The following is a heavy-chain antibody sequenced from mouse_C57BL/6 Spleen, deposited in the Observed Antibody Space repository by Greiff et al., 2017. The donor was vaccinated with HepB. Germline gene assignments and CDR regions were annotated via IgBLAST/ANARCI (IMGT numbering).Heavy chain of an antibody. CDR1: GYTFTSYW. Sequence: VQLQQPGAELVKPGASVKLSCKASGYTFTSYWMHWVKQRPGQGLEWIGMIHPNSGSTNYNEKFKSKATLTVDKSSSTAYMQLSSLTSEDSSVYYCARKRCSSYGFAYWGQGTLVTVSA. CDR3: ARKRCSSYGFAY. V-gene: IGHV1-64*01. J-gene: IGHJ3*01. D-gene: IGHD1-1*01. CDR2: IHPNSGST.